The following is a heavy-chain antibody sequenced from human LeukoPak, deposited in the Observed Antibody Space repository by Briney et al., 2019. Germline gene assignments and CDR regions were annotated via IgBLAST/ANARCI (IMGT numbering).Heavy chain of an antibody. J-gene: IGHJ4*02. Sequence: KPSQTLSLTCSISGDSVSSNSAAWNQITQSPARGLEWLVRPYYRSKWYNDYAVSVKSRITINPDTSKNQFSLQLNSVTPEDTAVYDCARTDFGIAAAGTLDYWGQGTLVTVSS. D-gene: IGHD6-13*01. CDR1: GDSVSSNSAA. CDR3: ARTDFGIAAAGTLDY. CDR2: PYYRSKWYN. V-gene: IGHV6-1*01.